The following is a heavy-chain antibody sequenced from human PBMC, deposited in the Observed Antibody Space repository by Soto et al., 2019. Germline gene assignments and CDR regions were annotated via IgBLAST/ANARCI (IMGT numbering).Heavy chain of an antibody. V-gene: IGHV3-33*08. CDR2: ISNNTNYK. CDR3: ARDTGNMAAAFDS. J-gene: IGHJ4*02. D-gene: IGHD6-25*01. CDR1: GFTFTRSG. Sequence: PGGSLRLYCAASGFTFTRSGMNWVRQAPGKGLEWVAVISNNTNYKYYADSVKGRFTISRDNSKNTLYLQMNSLSAEDTAVYYCARDTGNMAAAFDSWGQGTLVTVSS.